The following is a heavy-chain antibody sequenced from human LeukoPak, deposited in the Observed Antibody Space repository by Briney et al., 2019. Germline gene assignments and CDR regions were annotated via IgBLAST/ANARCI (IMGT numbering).Heavy chain of an antibody. D-gene: IGHD5-18*01. CDR1: GFTFSSYA. CDR3: AKGGYSYCFDY. Sequence: GGSLRLSCAASGFTFSSYAMSWVRQAPGKGLEWVSAISGSGGSTYYADSVKGRLTISRDNSKNTLYLQMNSLRAEDAAVYYCAKGGYSYCFDYWGQGTLVTVSS. J-gene: IGHJ4*02. V-gene: IGHV3-23*01. CDR2: ISGSGGST.